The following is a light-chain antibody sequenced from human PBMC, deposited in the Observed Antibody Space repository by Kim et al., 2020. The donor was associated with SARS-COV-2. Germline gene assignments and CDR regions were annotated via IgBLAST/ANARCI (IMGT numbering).Light chain of an antibody. CDR2: AVS. Sequence: ASTGYMVNITCRASNDVSTYLAWYQHKPGKAPNLLMYAVSTLHSGVPSRFRGSGSGTDFTLTISCLQSEDFATYYCQQYYSYPCSFGQWTKLEI. J-gene: IGKJ2*04. CDR3: QQYYSYPCS. V-gene: IGKV1-8*01. CDR1: NDVSTY.